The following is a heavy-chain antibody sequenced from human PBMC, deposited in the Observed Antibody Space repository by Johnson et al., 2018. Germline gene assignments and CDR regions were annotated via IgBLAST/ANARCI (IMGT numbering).Heavy chain of an antibody. D-gene: IGHD4-11*01. CDR2: IYYRGST. Sequence: QVQLQESGPGLVKXSETXSLXCTVSGGSISSYYWSWIRQPRGKGLEWIGYIYYRGSTNYNPSLKRRVTISVDTAKNQFPLKLSSVTAADTAGYYCAKGGTVTTWNFQHWGQGTLVTVSS. J-gene: IGHJ1*01. CDR3: AKGGTVTTWNFQH. CDR1: GGSISSYY. V-gene: IGHV4-59*01.